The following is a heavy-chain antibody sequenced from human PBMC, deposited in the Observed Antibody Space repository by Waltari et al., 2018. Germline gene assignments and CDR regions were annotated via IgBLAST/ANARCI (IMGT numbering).Heavy chain of an antibody. V-gene: IGHV3-15*07. CDR1: GFIFSHAW. CDR2: IKSKTDGETT. J-gene: IGHJ4*02. Sequence: GSLRLSCSASGFIFSHAWMNWVRQAPGKGLEWVGRIKSKTDGETTDYAAAVKGRFTISRDDSKDTLSLQMSSLKTEDTAVYYCAKVESGRYYDYWGQGTLVTVSS. CDR3: AKVESGRYYDY. D-gene: IGHD6-25*01.